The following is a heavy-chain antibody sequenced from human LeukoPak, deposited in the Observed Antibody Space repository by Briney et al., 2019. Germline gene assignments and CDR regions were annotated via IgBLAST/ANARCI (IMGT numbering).Heavy chain of an antibody. CDR3: VRAPIISPFYFDY. CDR2: IKQDGSEK. Sequence: PGGSLRLSCAASGFTFSSYWMSWVRQAPGKGLEWVANIKQDGSEKYYVDSVKGRFTISRDNAKNSLYLQMDSLRAEDTALYYCVRAPIISPFYFDYWGQGTLVTVSS. CDR1: GFTFSSYW. D-gene: IGHD3-10*01. J-gene: IGHJ4*02. V-gene: IGHV3-7*03.